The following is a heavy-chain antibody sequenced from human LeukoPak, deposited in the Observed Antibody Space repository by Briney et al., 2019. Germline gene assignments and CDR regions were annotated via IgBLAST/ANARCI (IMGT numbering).Heavy chain of an antibody. Sequence: PGGSLRLSCAASGFTLSSYSMNWVRQAPGKGLEWVSSISSSSSYIYYADSVKGRFTISRDNAKNSLYLQMNSLRAEDTAVYYCARSTEINYCSSTSCYLDYWGQGTLVTVSS. CDR3: ARSTEINYCSSTSCYLDY. CDR1: GFTLSSYS. CDR2: ISSSSSYI. V-gene: IGHV3-21*01. J-gene: IGHJ4*02. D-gene: IGHD2-2*01.